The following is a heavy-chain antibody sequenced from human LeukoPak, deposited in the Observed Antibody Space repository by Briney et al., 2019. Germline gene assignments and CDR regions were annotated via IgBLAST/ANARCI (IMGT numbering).Heavy chain of an antibody. V-gene: IGHV3-30-3*01. CDR3: AREGAFYYSGSYDY. Sequence: GGSLRLSCAASGFTFSSYAMHWVRQAPGKGLEWVAVISYDGSNKYYADSVKGRFTISRDNSKNTLYLQMNSLRAEDTAVYYCAREGAFYYSGSYDYWGQGTLVTVSS. CDR1: GFTFSSYA. J-gene: IGHJ4*02. CDR2: ISYDGSNK. D-gene: IGHD1-26*01.